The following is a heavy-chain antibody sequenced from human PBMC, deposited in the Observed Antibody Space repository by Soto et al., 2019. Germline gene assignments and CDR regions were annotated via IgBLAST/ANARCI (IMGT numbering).Heavy chain of an antibody. J-gene: IGHJ3*02. D-gene: IGHD2-15*01. CDR1: GYSFTSYW. CDR2: IYPGDSDT. CDR3: ARLNDIVVVVAATSDAFDI. V-gene: IGHV5-51*01. Sequence: PGESLKISCRGSGYSFTSYWIGWVRQMPGKGLEWMGIIYPGDSDTRYSPSFQGQVTISADKSISTAYPQWSSLKASDTAMYYCARLNDIVVVVAATSDAFDIWGQGTMVTVSS.